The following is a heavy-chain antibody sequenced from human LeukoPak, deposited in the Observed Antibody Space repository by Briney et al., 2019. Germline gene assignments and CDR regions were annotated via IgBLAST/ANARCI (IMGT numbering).Heavy chain of an antibody. J-gene: IGHJ5*02. CDR1: GGSFSGYY. Sequence: SETLSLTCAVYGGSFSGYYWSWIRQPPGKGPEWIGEINHSGSTNYNPSLKSRVTISVDTSKNQFSLKLSSVTAADTAVYYCARGWRSWFDPWGQGALVTVSS. CDR2: INHSGST. CDR3: ARGWRSWFDP. V-gene: IGHV4-34*01.